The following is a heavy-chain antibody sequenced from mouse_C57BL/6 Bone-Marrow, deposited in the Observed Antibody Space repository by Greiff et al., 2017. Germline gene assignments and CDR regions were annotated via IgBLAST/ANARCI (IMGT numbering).Heavy chain of an antibody. CDR3: ARGGDYVPLFAY. CDR2: ISPRSGNT. Sequence: QVQLKQSGAELARPGASVKLSCKASGYTFTSYGISWVKQRTGQGLEWIGEISPRSGNTYYNEKFKGKATLTADKSSSTAYMELRSLTSEDSAVYFCARGGDYVPLFAYWGQGTLVTVSA. J-gene: IGHJ3*01. D-gene: IGHD2-4*01. V-gene: IGHV1-81*01. CDR1: GYTFTSYG.